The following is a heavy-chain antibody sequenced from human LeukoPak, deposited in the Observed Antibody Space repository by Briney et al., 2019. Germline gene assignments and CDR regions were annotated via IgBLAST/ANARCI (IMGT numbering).Heavy chain of an antibody. J-gene: IGHJ4*02. CDR1: GYTFTTYG. CDR2: IYPHNDNT. CDR3: ARLVLTDYYYFDY. Sequence: ASVKVSCKTSGYTFTTYGITWMRQAPGQGLEWMGVIYPHNDNTNYAQNFQGRVTMTTDTSTSTAHMELRSLRSDDTAVYYCARLVLTDYYYFDYWGQGSLVTVSS. D-gene: IGHD3-9*01. V-gene: IGHV1-18*01.